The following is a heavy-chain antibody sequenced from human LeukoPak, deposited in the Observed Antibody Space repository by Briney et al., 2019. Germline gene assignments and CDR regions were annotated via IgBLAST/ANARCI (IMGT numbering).Heavy chain of an antibody. CDR3: AKRGVVIRVILGGFHKEAYYFDS. CDR2: ISGSGGST. Sequence: GGSLRLSCAVSGTSLSNYGMSWVRQAPGKGLEWVAGISGSGGSTNYADSVKGRFTIYRDNPKNILYLQMNRLRAEDTAVYFCAKRGVVIRVILGGFHKEAYYFDSWGQGALVTVPA. CDR1: GTSLSNYG. J-gene: IGHJ4*02. D-gene: IGHD3-22*01. V-gene: IGHV3-23*01.